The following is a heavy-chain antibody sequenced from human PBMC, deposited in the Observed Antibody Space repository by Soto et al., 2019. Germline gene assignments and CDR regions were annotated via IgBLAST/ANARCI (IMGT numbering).Heavy chain of an antibody. J-gene: IGHJ4*02. CDR1: GFTFSGST. CDR2: VPSKINTYAT. Sequence: EVQLVESGGGLVQPGGSLELSCAASGFTFSGSTIHWVRQTSGKGLEWVGRVPSKINTYATAYAASVRGRFTISRDDSKNTAYLQMNSLKTEDTAVYYCTRQHLDVPVASAIDYWGQGTRVTVSS. V-gene: IGHV3-73*02. D-gene: IGHD6-19*01. CDR3: TRQHLDVPVASAIDY.